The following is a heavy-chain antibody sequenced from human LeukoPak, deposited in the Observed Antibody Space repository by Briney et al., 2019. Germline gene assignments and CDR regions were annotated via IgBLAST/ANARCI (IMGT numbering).Heavy chain of an antibody. CDR3: ARGVISSQTTFQH. CDR1: GYTFTSYG. Sequence: GASVKVSCKASGYTFTSYGISWVRQAPGQGLEWMGIINPSGGSTSYAQKFQGRVTMTRDTSISTAYMELSRLRSDDTAVYYCARGVISSQTTFQHWGQGTLVTVSS. CDR2: INPSGGST. D-gene: IGHD4-11*01. V-gene: IGHV1-46*01. J-gene: IGHJ1*01.